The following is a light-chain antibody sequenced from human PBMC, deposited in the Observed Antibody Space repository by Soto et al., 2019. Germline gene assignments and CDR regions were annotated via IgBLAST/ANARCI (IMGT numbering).Light chain of an antibody. V-gene: IGLV2-8*01. CDR3: SSYADSNSYV. CDR1: SSDVGGYNY. Sequence: QSVLXQPPSASGSPGQSVTISCTGTSSDVGGYNYVYWYQQHPGKAPKLMIYEVTKRPSGVPDRFSGSKSGNTASLTVSGLQAEDEADYYCSSYADSNSYVFGTGTKVTVL. CDR2: EVT. J-gene: IGLJ1*01.